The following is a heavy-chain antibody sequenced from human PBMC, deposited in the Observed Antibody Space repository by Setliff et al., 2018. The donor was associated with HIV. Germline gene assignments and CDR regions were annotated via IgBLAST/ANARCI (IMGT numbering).Heavy chain of an antibody. CDR2: IYVSGSA. CDR3: ARLWLHYGADIPKFDP. CDR1: GGSISTYY. D-gene: IGHD4-17*01. Sequence: SETLSLTCSVSGGSISTYYWSWIRQPAGKGLEWLGRIYVSGSAMYNPSLKSRVTMSVDTSKNQFSLKLSSVTAADTAVYFCARLWLHYGADIPKFDPWGQGTLVTVSS. J-gene: IGHJ5*02. V-gene: IGHV4-4*07.